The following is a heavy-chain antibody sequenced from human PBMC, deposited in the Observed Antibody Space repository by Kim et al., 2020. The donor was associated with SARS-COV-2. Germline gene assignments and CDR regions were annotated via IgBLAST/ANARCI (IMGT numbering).Heavy chain of an antibody. J-gene: IGHJ6*02. CDR2: IIPIFGTA. CDR3: ASYGRSSSWYDGYYYGMDV. V-gene: IGHV1-69*13. CDR1: GGTFSSYA. Sequence: SVKVSCKASGGTFSSYAISWVRQAPGQGLEWMGGIIPIFGTANYAQKFQGRVTITADESTSTAYMELSSLRSEDTAVYYCASYGRSSSWYDGYYYGMDVWGQGTTVTVSS. D-gene: IGHD6-13*01.